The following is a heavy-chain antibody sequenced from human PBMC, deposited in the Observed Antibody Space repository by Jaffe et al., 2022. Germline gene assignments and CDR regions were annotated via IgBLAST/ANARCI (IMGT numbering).Heavy chain of an antibody. CDR3: ARAVLTMVRGVDPILNWFDP. Sequence: QVQLQQWGAGLLKPSETLSLTCAVYGGSFSGYYWSWIRQPPGKGLEWIGEINHSGSTNYNPSLKSRVTISVDTSKNQFSLKLSSVTAADTAVYYCARAVLTMVRGVDPILNWFDPWGQGTLVTVSS. CDR2: INHSGST. V-gene: IGHV4-34*01. D-gene: IGHD3-10*01. CDR1: GGSFSGYY. J-gene: IGHJ5*02.